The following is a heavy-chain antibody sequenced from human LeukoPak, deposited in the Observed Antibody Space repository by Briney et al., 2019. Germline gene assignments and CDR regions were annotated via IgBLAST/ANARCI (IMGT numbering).Heavy chain of an antibody. Sequence: SETLSLTCAVYGGSFSGYYWTWIRQPPGKGLEWIGEIHYSGSVTYNPSLETRVTISVNTSKNQFSLRINSVTAADTAVYYCARGQWFRAFWSRGTPVTVSS. CDR2: IHYSGSV. D-gene: IGHD3-10*01. CDR1: GGSFSGYY. J-gene: IGHJ4*02. CDR3: ARGQWFRAF. V-gene: IGHV4-34*01.